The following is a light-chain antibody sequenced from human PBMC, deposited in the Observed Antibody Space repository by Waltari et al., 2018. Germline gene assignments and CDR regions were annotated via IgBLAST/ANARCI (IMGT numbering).Light chain of an antibody. CDR3: CSYAGSYTWV. Sequence: QSALTQPASVSGSPGQSITISCTGTSSDVGSCNLFYWYQQYPGKAPKVMVYDDNRRPSGVSDRFSGSKCGNTASLTISGVQAEDEADYYCCSYAGSYTWVFGGGTKLTVL. CDR1: SSDVGSCNL. CDR2: DDN. V-gene: IGLV2-23*01. J-gene: IGLJ3*02.